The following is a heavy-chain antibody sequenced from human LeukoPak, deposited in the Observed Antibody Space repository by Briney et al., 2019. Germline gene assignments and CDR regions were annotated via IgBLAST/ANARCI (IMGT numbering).Heavy chain of an antibody. Sequence: PSETLSLTCTVSGGSISSYYWSWIRQPAGKGLEWIGRIYTSGSTNNNPSLKSRVTMSLDTSKNQFSLKLCSVTAADTAVYYCARDGSSSGYYFYMDVWGNGTTVTVSS. CDR2: IYTSGST. D-gene: IGHD6-6*01. V-gene: IGHV4-4*07. J-gene: IGHJ6*03. CDR3: ARDGSSSGYYFYMDV. CDR1: GGSISSYY.